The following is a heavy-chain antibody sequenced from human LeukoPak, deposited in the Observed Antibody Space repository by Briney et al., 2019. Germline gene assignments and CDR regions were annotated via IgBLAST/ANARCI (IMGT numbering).Heavy chain of an antibody. CDR1: GYNFPNYW. CDR2: IYPGGSTT. J-gene: IGHJ3*01. Sequence: GESLKISCKGSGYNFPNYWIGWVRQMPGKGLEWLGIIYPGGSTTRYSPSLQGQVTVSADKSINTAYLQWSSLKASDTAMYYCARRSTHDAFDFWGQGTMVSVSS. V-gene: IGHV5-51*01. CDR3: ARRSTHDAFDF.